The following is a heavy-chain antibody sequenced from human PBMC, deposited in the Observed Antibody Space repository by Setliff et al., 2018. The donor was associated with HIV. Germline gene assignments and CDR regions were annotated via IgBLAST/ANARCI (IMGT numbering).Heavy chain of an antibody. CDR2: IYNAGRI. D-gene: IGHD2-2*01. CDR1: GGSISSHY. Sequence: SETLSLTCSFSGGSISSHYWSWIRQTPGKGLEWIGTIYNAGRISCNPSLRSRVTMSVDTSENQFSLKVTSVTAADTAVYYCARDPGGLYCRDTSCQGGCFDPWGQGTLVTVSS. V-gene: IGHV4-59*11. CDR3: ARDPGGLYCRDTSCQGGCFDP. J-gene: IGHJ5*02.